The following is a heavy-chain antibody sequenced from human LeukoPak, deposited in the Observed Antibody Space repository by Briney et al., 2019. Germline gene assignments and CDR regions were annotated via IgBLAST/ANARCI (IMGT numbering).Heavy chain of an antibody. CDR3: ARFADILTGYYSIDDYFDY. Sequence: PSETLSLTCTVSGGSISSGGYYWSWIRQHPGKGLEWIGYIYYSGSTYYNPSLKSRVTISVDTSKNQFSLKLSSVTAADTAVYYCARFADILTGYYSIDDYFDYWGQGTLVTVSS. CDR1: GGSISSGGYY. CDR2: IYYSGST. J-gene: IGHJ4*02. D-gene: IGHD3-9*01. V-gene: IGHV4-31*03.